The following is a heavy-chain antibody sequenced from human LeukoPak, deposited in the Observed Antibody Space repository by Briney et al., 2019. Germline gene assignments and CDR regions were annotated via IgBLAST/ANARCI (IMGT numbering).Heavy chain of an antibody. D-gene: IGHD6-19*01. J-gene: IGHJ4*02. CDR2: ISGSGGST. V-gene: IGHV3-23*01. Sequence: GGSLRLSCAISGLTYSSYAMTWVRQAPGKGLEWVSGISGSGGSTDYADSVKGRFTISRDNSKNTLYLQMNSLRAEDTAVYYCAKVGKQWLVRDLWGQGTLVTVSS. CDR3: AKVGKQWLVRDL. CDR1: GLTYSSYA.